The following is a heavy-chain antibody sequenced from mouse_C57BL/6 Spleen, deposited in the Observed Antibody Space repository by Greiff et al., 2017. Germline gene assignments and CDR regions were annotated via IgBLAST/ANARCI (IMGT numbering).Heavy chain of an antibody. CDR2: LAPANGNN. CDR3: ARDSNYVRGAMDY. CDR1: GFNIKNTY. V-gene: IGHV14-3*01. D-gene: IGHD2-5*01. Sequence: VQLQQSVAELVRPGASVKLSCTASGFNIKNTYMHWVKQRPEQGLEWIGRLAPANGNNKYAPKFQGKATITADTSSNTAYLQLSSLTSEDTAIYYCARDSNYVRGAMDYWGQGTSGTVSS. J-gene: IGHJ4*01.